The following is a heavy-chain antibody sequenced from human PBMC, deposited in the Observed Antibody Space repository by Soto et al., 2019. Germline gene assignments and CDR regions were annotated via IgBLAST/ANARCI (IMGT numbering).Heavy chain of an antibody. Sequence: QIQLVQSGAEVKKPGSSVKISCKASGGTFSSYAINWVRQAPGQGLEWMGGIIPIFGTTNYAQKFQGRVTVTADDSTTTAYMVLNSLRSEDTAMYYCARSYCSGTYGSLDPWGQGTLVTVSS. CDR1: GGTFSSYA. D-gene: IGHD3-10*01. CDR3: ARSYCSGTYGSLDP. CDR2: IIPIFGTT. J-gene: IGHJ5*02. V-gene: IGHV1-69*01.